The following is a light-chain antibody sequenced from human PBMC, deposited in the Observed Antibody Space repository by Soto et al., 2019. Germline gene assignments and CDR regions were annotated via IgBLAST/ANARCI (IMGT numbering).Light chain of an antibody. J-gene: IGKJ3*01. CDR1: QSVSSSY. CDR3: QQYGSSFSFT. CDR2: GAS. V-gene: IGKV3-20*01. Sequence: EIVLTQSPGTLSLSPGERATLSCRASQSVSSSYLGWYQQKPGQAPRLLIYGASSRATGIPDRFSGSGSGKDLTLTISRLEPEDFAVYYCQQYGSSFSFTFGPGTKVDIK.